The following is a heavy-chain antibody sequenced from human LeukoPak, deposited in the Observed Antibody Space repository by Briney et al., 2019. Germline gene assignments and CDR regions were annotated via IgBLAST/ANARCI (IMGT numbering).Heavy chain of an antibody. CDR2: ISSNGDST. V-gene: IGHV3-64D*06. CDR3: VKASYSGSYYFDY. J-gene: IGHJ4*02. D-gene: IGHD1-26*01. Sequence: PGGSLRLSCSASGFTFSSYAMHWVRQAPGKGLEYVSAISSNGDSTYYADSVKGRFTISRDNSKNTLYLQMSSLTPEDTAVYYCVKASYSGSYYFDYWGQGTLVTVSS. CDR1: GFTFSSYA.